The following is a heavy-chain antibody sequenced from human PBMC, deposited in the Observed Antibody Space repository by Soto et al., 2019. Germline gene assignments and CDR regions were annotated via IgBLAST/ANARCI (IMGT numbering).Heavy chain of an antibody. D-gene: IGHD2-2*01. J-gene: IGHJ5*02. Sequence: SETLSLTCAVSGGSISSGGYSWSWIRQPPGKGLEWIGYIYHSGSTYYNPSLKSRVTITVDRSKNQFSLKLSSVTAADTAVYYCARVPDRWGQGTLVTVSS. CDR3: ARVPDR. V-gene: IGHV4-30-2*01. CDR1: GGSISSGGYS. CDR2: IYHSGST.